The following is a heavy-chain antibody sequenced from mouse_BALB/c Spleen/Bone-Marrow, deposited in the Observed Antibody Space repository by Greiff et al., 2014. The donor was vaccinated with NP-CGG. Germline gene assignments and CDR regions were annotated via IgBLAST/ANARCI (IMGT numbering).Heavy chain of an antibody. D-gene: IGHD1-1*01. J-gene: IGHJ2*01. CDR2: ISPGTGSI. V-gene: IGHV1S53*02. Sequence: QVQLQQSDAELVKPGASVKISCKASGYTFTDHAIHWVKQKPEQGLEWIGYISPGTGSIKCNEKFKDKVTLTADKSSSTAYMQLNSLTPEDSTVYFCNYYGNTFDYWGQGTTLTVSS. CDR3: NYYGNTFDY. CDR1: GYTFTDHA.